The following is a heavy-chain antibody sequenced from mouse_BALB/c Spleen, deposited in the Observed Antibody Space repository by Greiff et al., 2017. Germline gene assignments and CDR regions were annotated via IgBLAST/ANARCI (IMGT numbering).Heavy chain of an antibody. Sequence: DVQLQESGPGLVKPSQSLSLTCSVTGYSITSGYYWNWIRQFPGNKLEWMGYISYDGSNNYNPSLKNRISITRDTSKNQFFLKLNSVTTEDTATYYCARGGLRLYYFDYWGQGTTLTVSS. D-gene: IGHD1-2*01. CDR3: ARGGLRLYYFDY. CDR2: ISYDGSN. J-gene: IGHJ2*01. CDR1: GYSITSGYY. V-gene: IGHV3-6*02.